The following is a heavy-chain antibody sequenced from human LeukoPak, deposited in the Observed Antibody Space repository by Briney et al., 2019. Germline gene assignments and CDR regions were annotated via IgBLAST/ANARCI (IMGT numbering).Heavy chain of an antibody. J-gene: IGHJ4*02. D-gene: IGHD3-9*01. Sequence: GGSLRLSCAASGFTFSSYWMSWVRQAPGKGLEWVANIKQDGSEKYYVDSVKGRFTISRDNAKNSLYLQMKSLRAEDTAVYYCARGRAYDILTGYYYFDYWGQGTLVTVSS. V-gene: IGHV3-7*01. CDR1: GFTFSSYW. CDR3: ARGRAYDILTGYYYFDY. CDR2: IKQDGSEK.